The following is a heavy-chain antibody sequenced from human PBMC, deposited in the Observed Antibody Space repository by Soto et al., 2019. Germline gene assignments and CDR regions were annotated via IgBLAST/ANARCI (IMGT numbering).Heavy chain of an antibody. CDR3: ARGLLSYYGSGSYLGWFDP. J-gene: IGHJ5*02. CDR1: GGSFIGYY. V-gene: IGHV4-34*01. Sequence: SETLSLTCAVYGGSFIGYYWSWIRQPPGKGLEWIGEINHSGSTNYNPSLKSRVTISVDTSKNQFSLKLSSVTAAATAVYYCARGLLSYYGSGSYLGWFDPWGQGTLVTVSS. CDR2: INHSGST. D-gene: IGHD3-10*01.